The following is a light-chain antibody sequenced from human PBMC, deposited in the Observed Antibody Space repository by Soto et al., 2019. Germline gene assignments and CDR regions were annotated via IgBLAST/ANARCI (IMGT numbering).Light chain of an antibody. CDR3: QQYDNLPYT. V-gene: IGKV1-33*01. Sequence: QLTQSPSSLSASVGDRVTITCRASQDISRYLAWYQQRAGKAPKLLIYDASNLETGVPSRFSGSGSGTDLTFTISSLQPEDIATYYCQQYDNLPYTFGQGTKLEIK. CDR2: DAS. J-gene: IGKJ2*01. CDR1: QDISRY.